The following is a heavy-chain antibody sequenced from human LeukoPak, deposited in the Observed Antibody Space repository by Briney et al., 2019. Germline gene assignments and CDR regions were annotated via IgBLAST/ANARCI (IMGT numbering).Heavy chain of an antibody. Sequence: PGGSLRLSCVGSGFTFSDYYMSWIRQVPGKGLEWVSYISNDSVDKYYVDSVRGRFTISRDNAKKSMYLQMSGLRVEDTAVYYCARRDWVSGAVSAFDIWGQGTMVTVSS. CDR1: GFTFSDYY. CDR2: ISNDSVDK. J-gene: IGHJ3*02. D-gene: IGHD3-3*01. V-gene: IGHV3-11*04. CDR3: ARRDWVSGAVSAFDI.